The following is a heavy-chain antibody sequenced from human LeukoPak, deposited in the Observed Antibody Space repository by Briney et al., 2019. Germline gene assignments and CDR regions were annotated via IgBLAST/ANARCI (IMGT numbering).Heavy chain of an antibody. CDR2: IYRGGST. Sequence: PGGSLRLSCAASGFTVSSNYMSWVRRAPGEGVEWVSVIYRGGSTYYADSVKGRFSISRDISKNTLYLQMSSLRAEDTAVYHCARSPFYNYGMDVWGQGTTVTVSS. J-gene: IGHJ6*02. CDR3: ARSPFYNYGMDV. CDR1: GFTVSSNY. V-gene: IGHV3-66*01.